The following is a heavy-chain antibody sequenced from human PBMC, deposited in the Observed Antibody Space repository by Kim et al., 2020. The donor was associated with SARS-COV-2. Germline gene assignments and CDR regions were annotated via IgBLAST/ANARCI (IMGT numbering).Heavy chain of an antibody. V-gene: IGHV3-53*01. J-gene: IGHJ5*02. CDR3: AREYGGAAGTNWFDP. D-gene: IGHD6-13*01. Sequence: DSGKGRFTISRDNSKNTLYLQMNSLRAEGTAVYYCAREYGGAAGTNWFDPWGQGTLVTVSS.